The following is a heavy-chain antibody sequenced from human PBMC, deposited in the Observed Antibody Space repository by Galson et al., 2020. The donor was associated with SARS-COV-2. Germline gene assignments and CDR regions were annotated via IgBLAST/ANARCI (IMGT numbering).Heavy chain of an antibody. CDR1: GYTFTGFY. V-gene: IGHV1-2*02. Sequence: ASVKVSCKASGYTFTGFYIHWVRQAPGQGLEWMGWINPTSGGTNYAQKFQGRVTMTRDTSISTAYMELSRLSSDETAMYYCARSSIILTGYGMDYWGQGTTFTVAS. CDR3: ARSSIILTGYGMDY. J-gene: IGHJ6*02. CDR2: INPTSGGT. D-gene: IGHD3-9*01.